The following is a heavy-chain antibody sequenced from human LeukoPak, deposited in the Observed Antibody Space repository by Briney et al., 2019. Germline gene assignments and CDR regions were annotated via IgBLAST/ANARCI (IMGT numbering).Heavy chain of an antibody. J-gene: IGHJ4*02. V-gene: IGHV1-69*06. D-gene: IGHD1-26*01. Sequence: SVKVSCKASGYTFTSYAMHWVRLAPGQGLAWMGGIIPISGTTNYAQKLQGRVTITADKSTSTAYMELSSLRSEDTAVYYCARDRQAGATFDFEYWGQGTLVTVSS. CDR1: GYTFTSYA. CDR2: IIPISGTT. CDR3: ARDRQAGATFDFEY.